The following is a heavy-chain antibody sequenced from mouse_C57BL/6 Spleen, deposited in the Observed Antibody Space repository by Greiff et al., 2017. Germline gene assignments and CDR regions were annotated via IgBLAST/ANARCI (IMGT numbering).Heavy chain of an antibody. CDR3: ARPRDGGSHFDY. D-gene: IGHD2-3*01. V-gene: IGHV1-19*01. Sequence: EVQLQQSGPVLVKPGASVKMSCKASGYTFTDYYMNWVKQSHGKSLEWIGVINPYNGGTSYNQKFKGKATLTVDKSSSTAYMELNSLTSEDSAVYYCARPRDGGSHFDYWGQGTTLTVSS. J-gene: IGHJ2*01. CDR1: GYTFTDYY. CDR2: INPYNGGT.